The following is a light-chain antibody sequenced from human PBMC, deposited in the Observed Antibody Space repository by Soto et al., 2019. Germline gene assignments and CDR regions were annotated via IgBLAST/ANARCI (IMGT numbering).Light chain of an antibody. CDR3: QQRSNLVT. J-gene: IGKJ4*01. CDR2: DAS. Sequence: EIVLTQSPATLSLSPGERATLSCRASQSVSSYLAWYQQKPGQAPRLLIYDASNRATGIPARFSGSGSGTDFTLTISSLEPEDFAVYYCQQRSNLVTFGGGTKVEIK. CDR1: QSVSSY. V-gene: IGKV3-11*01.